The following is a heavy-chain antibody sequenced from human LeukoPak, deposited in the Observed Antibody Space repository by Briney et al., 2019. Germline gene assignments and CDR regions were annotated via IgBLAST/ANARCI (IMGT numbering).Heavy chain of an antibody. CDR1: GGSVSSGSYY. CDR2: IYYSGST. J-gene: IGHJ4*02. V-gene: IGHV4-61*01. Sequence: SETLSLTCTVSGGSVSSGSYYWSWIRQPPGKGLEWIGYIYYSGSTNYNPSLKSRVTISVDTPKNQFSLKLSSVTAADTAVYYCARVSSGATTVDYWGQGTLVTVSS. D-gene: IGHD1-26*01. CDR3: ARVSSGATTVDY.